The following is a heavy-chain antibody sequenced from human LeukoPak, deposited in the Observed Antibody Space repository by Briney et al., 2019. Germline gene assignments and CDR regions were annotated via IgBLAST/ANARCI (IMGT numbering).Heavy chain of an antibody. D-gene: IGHD2-8*02. CDR1: GFTFSSYS. Sequence: PGGSLRLSCAASGFTFSSYSMNWVRQAPGKGLEWIAYISDIGSINYNPSLKSRVTISLETSKNQFSLKLSSVTAADTAVYYCAGHHPRNTVDFWGQGTLVTVSS. CDR3: AGHHPRNTVDF. CDR2: ISDIGSI. J-gene: IGHJ4*02. V-gene: IGHV4-59*08.